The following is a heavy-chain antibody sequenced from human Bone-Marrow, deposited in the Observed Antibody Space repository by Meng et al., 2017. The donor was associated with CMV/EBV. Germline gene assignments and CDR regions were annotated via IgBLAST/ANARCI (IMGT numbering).Heavy chain of an antibody. J-gene: IGHJ6*02. CDR1: GGSISSSSYY. CDR2: IYYSGST. V-gene: IGHV4-39*07. D-gene: IGHD6-6*01. CDR3: ARDTARRYYYYGMDV. Sequence: SETLSLTCTVSGGSISSSSYYWGWIRQPPGKGLEWIGSIYYSGSTYYNPSLKSRVTISVDTSKNQFSLKLSSVTAADTAVYYCARDTARRYYYYGMDVWGQGTTVTVSS.